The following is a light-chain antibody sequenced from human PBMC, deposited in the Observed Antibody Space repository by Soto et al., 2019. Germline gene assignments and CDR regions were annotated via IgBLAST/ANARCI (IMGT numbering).Light chain of an antibody. V-gene: IGKV3-11*01. Sequence: EIVLTQSPATLSLSPGERATLSCRASQSVSSYLAWYQQKPGQAPRLLIYDASNRATGIPARFSGSGSGTDFTLTISSLEPEDFAVYYXQQRSNWPPTFGQGTKVEIK. CDR1: QSVSSY. CDR3: QQRSNWPPT. CDR2: DAS. J-gene: IGKJ1*01.